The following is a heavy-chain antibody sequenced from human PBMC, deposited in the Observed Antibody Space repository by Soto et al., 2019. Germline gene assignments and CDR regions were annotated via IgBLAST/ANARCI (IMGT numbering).Heavy chain of an antibody. Sequence: GGSLRLSCAASGFTFSSYGMHWVRQAPGKGLEWVAVISYDGSNKYYADSVKGRFTISRDNSKNTLYLQMNSLRAEDTAVYYCSKDLGSTVTYDDCGQGTLVTVSS. J-gene: IGHJ1*01. D-gene: IGHD4-17*01. V-gene: IGHV3-30*18. CDR3: SKDLGSTVTYDD. CDR1: GFTFSSYG. CDR2: ISYDGSNK.